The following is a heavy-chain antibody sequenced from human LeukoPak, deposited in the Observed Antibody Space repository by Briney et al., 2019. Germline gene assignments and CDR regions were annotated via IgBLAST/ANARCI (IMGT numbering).Heavy chain of an antibody. Sequence: ASVKVSCKVSGYTLTELSMHWVRQAPGKGLEWMGGFDPEDGETTYAQKFQGRVTMTEDTSTDTAYMELSSLRSEDTAVYYCATALTYYYDSSGYYYWGQGTLVTVSS. J-gene: IGHJ4*02. CDR3: ATALTYYYDSSGYYY. D-gene: IGHD3-22*01. V-gene: IGHV1-24*01. CDR1: GYTLTELS. CDR2: FDPEDGET.